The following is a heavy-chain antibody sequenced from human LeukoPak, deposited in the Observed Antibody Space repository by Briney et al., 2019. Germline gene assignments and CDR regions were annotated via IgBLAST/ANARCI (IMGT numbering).Heavy chain of an antibody. D-gene: IGHD2-8*01. CDR3: AKEGCTSTSCASDY. V-gene: IGHV3-23*01. CDR2: ISGSGGST. CDR1: GFTFSTYA. J-gene: IGHJ4*02. Sequence: GGSLRLSCAASGFTFSTYAMSWVRQAPGKGLEWVSAISGSGGSTYYADSVKGRVTISRDNSKNPLYLQMNGLSAEHTAVYYCAKEGCTSTSCASDYWGQGALVTVSS.